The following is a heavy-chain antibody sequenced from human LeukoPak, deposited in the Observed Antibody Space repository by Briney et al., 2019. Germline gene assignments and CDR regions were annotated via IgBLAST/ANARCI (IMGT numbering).Heavy chain of an antibody. Sequence: SETLSLTCTLSGGSISTYYWSWIRQPPGKGLEWIGYIYHSGSTNYNPSLKSRVAISVDTSKNQFSLKLSSVTAADTAVYYCARVDQQWLVPSTYYYYMDVWGKGTTVTVSS. D-gene: IGHD6-19*01. CDR1: GGSISTYY. CDR3: ARVDQQWLVPSTYYYYMDV. CDR2: IYHSGST. V-gene: IGHV4-59*01. J-gene: IGHJ6*03.